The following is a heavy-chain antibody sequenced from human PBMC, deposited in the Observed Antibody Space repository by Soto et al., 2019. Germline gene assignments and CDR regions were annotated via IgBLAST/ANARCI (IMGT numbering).Heavy chain of an antibody. CDR1: GGSISSGGYS. CDR2: IYYSGST. J-gene: IGHJ4*02. Sequence: SESLSLTCAVSGGSISSGGYSWDWIRQPPGKGLEWVGYIYYSGSTHYKPSLKSRVTISVDKSKDQFSLKLSSVTAADTAVYYCARVSSSWGLVSYFEYWGQGTLVTVSS. D-gene: IGHD6-13*01. CDR3: ARVSSSWGLVSYFEY. V-gene: IGHV4-30-4*07.